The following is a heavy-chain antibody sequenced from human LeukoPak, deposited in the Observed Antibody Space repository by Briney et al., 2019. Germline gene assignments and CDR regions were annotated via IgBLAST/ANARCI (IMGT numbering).Heavy chain of an antibody. CDR1: GFTFSSYT. D-gene: IGHD4-17*01. Sequence: GGSLRLSCAASGFTFSSYTISWVRQAPGKGLEWVSVISRSGDNTYYADSVKGRFTISRDNSKNTLYLQMNSLRAGDTAVFYCARLYGDHGDSWGQETLVPVST. J-gene: IGHJ5*01. V-gene: IGHV3-23*01. CDR3: ARLYGDHGDS. CDR2: ISRSGDNT.